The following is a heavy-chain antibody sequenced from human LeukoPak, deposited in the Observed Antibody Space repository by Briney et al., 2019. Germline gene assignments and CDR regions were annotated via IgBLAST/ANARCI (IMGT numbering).Heavy chain of an antibody. Sequence: GGSLRLSCAASGFTFSSYAMYWVRQAPGKGLEFVSAICSNGGCTYYANSVKGRFTISRDNSKNTLYLQMGSLRAEDMAVYYCATGNSDGYYYYYMGVWGKGTTVTVS. J-gene: IGHJ6*03. CDR1: GFTFSSYA. CDR3: ATGNSDGYYYYYMGV. D-gene: IGHD4-23*01. CDR2: ICSNGGCT. V-gene: IGHV3-64*01.